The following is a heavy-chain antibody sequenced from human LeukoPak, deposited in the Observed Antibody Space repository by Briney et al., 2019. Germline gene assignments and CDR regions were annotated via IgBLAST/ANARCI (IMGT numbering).Heavy chain of an antibody. CDR1: GFSVYTSGVG. CDR2: IYWDDDK. J-gene: IGHJ4*02. Sequence: SGPTLVNPTQTLTLTCTFSGFSVYTSGVGVGWIRRPPGKALEWLALIYWDDDKRYSPSLKSRLTITKDTSKNHVVLTLTNMDPVDTARYYCAHRNFGSSWYTPPIDYFDYWGQGTLVTVSS. D-gene: IGHD6-13*01. CDR3: AHRNFGSSWYTPPIDYFDY. V-gene: IGHV2-5*02.